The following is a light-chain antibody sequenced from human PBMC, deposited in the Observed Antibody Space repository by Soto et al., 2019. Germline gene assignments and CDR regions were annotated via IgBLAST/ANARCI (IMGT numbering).Light chain of an antibody. J-gene: IGLJ1*01. Sequence: QSALTQPPSVSGSPGQSVAISCTGTSSDVGSYNRVAWYQQPPGTAPKLMISEVNNRPSGVPDRFSGSKSGNTASLTISGLQAEDEADYYCSSYTSSNTDVFGTGTKVTVL. CDR1: SSDVGSYNR. CDR3: SSYTSSNTDV. V-gene: IGLV2-18*02. CDR2: EVN.